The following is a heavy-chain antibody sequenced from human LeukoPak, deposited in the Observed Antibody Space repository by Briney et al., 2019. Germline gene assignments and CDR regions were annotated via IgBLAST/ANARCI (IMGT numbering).Heavy chain of an antibody. CDR3: ARQTGSGLFILP. V-gene: IGHV4-39*01. J-gene: IGHJ4*02. CDR2: INHSGST. Sequence: SETLSLTCAVSGASISSDGYSWSWIRQPPGKGLEWIGEINHSGSTNYNPSLKSRVTISVDTSKNQFSLRLTSVTAADTAVYYCARQTGSGLFILPGGQGTLVTVSS. D-gene: IGHD3/OR15-3a*01. CDR1: GASISSDGYS.